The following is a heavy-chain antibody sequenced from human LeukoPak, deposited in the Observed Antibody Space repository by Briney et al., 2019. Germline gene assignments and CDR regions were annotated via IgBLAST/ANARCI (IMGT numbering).Heavy chain of an antibody. CDR2: IYYSGST. CDR1: GGSISSYY. CDR3: AGEIVLMVPGAFDI. D-gene: IGHD2-8*01. Sequence: SETLSLTCTVSGGSISSYYWSWIRQPPGQGLEWIGYIYYSGSTNYNPSLKSRVTISVDTSKNQFSLKLSSVTAADTAVYYCAGEIVLMVPGAFDIWGQGTMVTVSS. V-gene: IGHV4-59*01. J-gene: IGHJ3*02.